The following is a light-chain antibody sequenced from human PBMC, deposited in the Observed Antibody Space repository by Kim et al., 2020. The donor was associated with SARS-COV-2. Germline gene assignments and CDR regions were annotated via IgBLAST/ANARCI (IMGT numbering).Light chain of an antibody. CDR2: DNY. V-gene: IGLV1-51*01. Sequence: QSVLTQPPSLSAAPGQKVTISCSGSSSTIGSNFVSWYHQLSGTAPKLVIYDNYKRPSGIPDRFSASKSGTSATLAITGLQTGDEGDYYCATWNSRVSGEVFGTGTKVTVL. CDR1: SSTIGSNF. CDR3: ATWNSRVSGEV. J-gene: IGLJ1*01.